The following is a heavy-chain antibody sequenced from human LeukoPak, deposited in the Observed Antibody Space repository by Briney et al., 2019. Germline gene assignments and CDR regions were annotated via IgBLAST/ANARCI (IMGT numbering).Heavy chain of an antibody. D-gene: IGHD6-6*01. CDR1: GYTLTELS. J-gene: IGHJ4*02. Sequence: ASVKVSCKVSGYTLTELSMHWVRQAPGKGLEWMGGFDPEDGETIYAQKFQGRVTMTEDTSTDTAYMELSSLRSEDTAVYYCATKLVGPSSSPFDYWGQGTLVTVSS. V-gene: IGHV1-24*01. CDR2: FDPEDGET. CDR3: ATKLVGPSSSPFDY.